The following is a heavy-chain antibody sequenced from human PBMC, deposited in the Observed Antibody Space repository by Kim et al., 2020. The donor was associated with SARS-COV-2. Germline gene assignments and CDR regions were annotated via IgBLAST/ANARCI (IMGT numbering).Heavy chain of an antibody. Sequence: KYYADSVTGRFTIARENTKNTLYLQMNSLRDEDTAVYYCARDMAGDSFDYWGQGTLVTVSS. V-gene: IGHV3-33*01. D-gene: IGHD6-19*01. CDR3: ARDMAGDSFDY. CDR2: K. J-gene: IGHJ4*02.